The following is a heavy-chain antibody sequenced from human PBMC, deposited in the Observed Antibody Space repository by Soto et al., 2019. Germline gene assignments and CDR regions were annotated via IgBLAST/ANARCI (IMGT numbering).Heavy chain of an antibody. J-gene: IGHJ4*02. V-gene: IGHV4-39*01. CDR2: FYDGNT. Sequence: SETLSLTCIVSGGSITRRSSYWAWIRQPPGKGLEWVGTFYDGNTYHNPSRRSRITIAVDTSKNQFSLKLNSVAAADTAFYYCATTRGLAVGGSFDYWGQGMLVTFSS. D-gene: IGHD3-10*01. CDR3: ATTRGLAVGGSFDY. CDR1: GGSITRRSSY.